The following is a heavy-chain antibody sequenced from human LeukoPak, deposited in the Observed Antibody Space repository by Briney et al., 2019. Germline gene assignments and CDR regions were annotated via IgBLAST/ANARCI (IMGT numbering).Heavy chain of an antibody. J-gene: IGHJ6*04. CDR2: IYITGTT. CDR3: ARAEVLRGFMGHTKKRGLDV. Sequence: SETLSLTCSVSGGSVSSGNYYLTWIRQPPGRELEWIGYIYITGTTNYNPALKSRVTILLDTTENHFSLRLTSVTAADTAVYYCARAEVLRGFMGHTKKRGLDVWGRGTTVTVSS. CDR1: GGSVSSGNYY. V-gene: IGHV4-61*03. D-gene: IGHD3-10*01.